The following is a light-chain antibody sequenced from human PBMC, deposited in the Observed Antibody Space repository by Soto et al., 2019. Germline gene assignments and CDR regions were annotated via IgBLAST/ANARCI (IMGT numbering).Light chain of an antibody. CDR3: QQRSNWPPIT. V-gene: IGKV3D-20*02. Sequence: EIVLTHSPGTLSLSPAERATLSXXASQSVSSSYLAWYQQKPGQAPRLLXYGASSRATGIPDRFSGSGSGTDFTLTISRLEPEDFAVYYCQQRSNWPPITFGQGTRLEIK. J-gene: IGKJ5*01. CDR2: GAS. CDR1: QSVSSSY.